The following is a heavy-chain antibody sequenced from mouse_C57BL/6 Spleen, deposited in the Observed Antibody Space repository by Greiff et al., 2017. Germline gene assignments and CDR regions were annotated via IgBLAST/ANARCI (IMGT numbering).Heavy chain of an antibody. CDR2: FYPGSGSI. CDR3: ARHTIYYGNYEDAMDY. Sequence: VVKPGASVKLSCKASGYTFTEYTIHWVKQRSGQGLEWIGWFYPGSGSIKYNEKFKDKATLTADKSSSTVYMELSRLTSEDSAVYFCARHTIYYGNYEDAMDYWGQGTSVTVSS. CDR1: GYTFTEYT. D-gene: IGHD2-1*01. J-gene: IGHJ4*01. V-gene: IGHV1-62-2*01.